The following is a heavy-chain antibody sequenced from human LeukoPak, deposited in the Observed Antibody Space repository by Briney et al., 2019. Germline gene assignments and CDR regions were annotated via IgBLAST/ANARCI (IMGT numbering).Heavy chain of an antibody. CDR2: IWYDGSNK. V-gene: IGHV3-33*01. Sequence: GGSLRLPCAASGFTFSSYGMHWVRQAPGKGLEWVAVIWYDGSNKYYADSVKGRFTISRDNSKNTLYLQMNSLRAEDTAVYYCARVGVATIDPEDYYYYYGMDVWGKGTTVTVSS. D-gene: IGHD5-12*01. CDR1: GFTFSSYG. J-gene: IGHJ6*04. CDR3: ARVGVATIDPEDYYYYYGMDV.